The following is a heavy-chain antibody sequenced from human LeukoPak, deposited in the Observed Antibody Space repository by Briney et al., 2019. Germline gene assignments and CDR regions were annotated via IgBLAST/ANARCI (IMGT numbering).Heavy chain of an antibody. J-gene: IGHJ4*02. Sequence: PGGSLRLSCAASGLTFSSCAMHWVRQAPGKGLEWVAVISYDGSNKYYADSVKGRFTISRDNSKNTLYLQMNSLRAEDTAVYYCARGDLPQYYFDYWGQGTLVTVSS. CDR1: GLTFSSCA. CDR3: ARGDLPQYYFDY. V-gene: IGHV3-30-3*01. CDR2: ISYDGSNK. D-gene: IGHD5-24*01.